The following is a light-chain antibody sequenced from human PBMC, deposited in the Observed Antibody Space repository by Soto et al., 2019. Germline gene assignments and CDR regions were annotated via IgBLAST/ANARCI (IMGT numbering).Light chain of an antibody. Sequence: ELVMTQSPATLSLSPGEGATLSCRASQSVGSYLAWYQHKPCQAPRLLIYDESNSATGIPDRLSGSGSGTDLILTISRLEPEDFAVYYCQKRSEWPLTCGGGTKVDIK. V-gene: IGKV3-11*01. CDR1: QSVGSY. CDR2: DES. CDR3: QKRSEWPLT. J-gene: IGKJ4*01.